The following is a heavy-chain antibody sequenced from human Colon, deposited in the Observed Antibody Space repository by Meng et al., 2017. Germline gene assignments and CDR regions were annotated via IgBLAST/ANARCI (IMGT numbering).Heavy chain of an antibody. D-gene: IGHD2-15*01. CDR2: ISGSGGST. CDR3: AKSVVVVVAAVDNAFDI. Sequence: GESLKISCAASGFTFSSHAMSWVRQAPGKGLEWVSAISGSGGSTYYADSVNGRFTISRDNSKNTLYLQMNSLRAEDTAVYYCAKSVVVVVAAVDNAFDIWGQGTMVTVSS. V-gene: IGHV3-23*01. CDR1: GFTFSSHA. J-gene: IGHJ3*02.